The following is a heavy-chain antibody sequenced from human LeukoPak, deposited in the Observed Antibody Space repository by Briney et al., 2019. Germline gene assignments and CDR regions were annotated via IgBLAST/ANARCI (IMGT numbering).Heavy chain of an antibody. CDR3: ARDGQLYNWFDP. CDR2: VHYTGSS. V-gene: IGHV4-39*07. D-gene: IGHD3/OR15-3a*01. CDR1: GGSITTSGQT. J-gene: IGHJ5*02. Sequence: SETLSLTCAVSGGSITTSGQTWAWIRQPPGKGLEWIATVHYTGSSFYNPSLKSRITISADMSKNQLSLQVTSLTAADTAVYYCARDGQLYNWFDPWGQGTLVTVSS.